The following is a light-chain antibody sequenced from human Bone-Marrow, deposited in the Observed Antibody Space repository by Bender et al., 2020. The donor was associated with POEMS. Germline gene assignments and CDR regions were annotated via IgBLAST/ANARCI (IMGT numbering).Light chain of an antibody. CDR2: EGN. CDR3: CSSAGSDIWV. Sequence: HSALTQAASVSASPGQSITISCTGTGSDFGNYNLVSWYQHHPGRAPQLMIYEGNKRPSGVSTRFTGPNSGNTASLTISGLQAEDEADYYCCSSAGSDIWVFGGGTKLTVL. J-gene: IGLJ3*02. V-gene: IGLV2-23*01. CDR1: GSDFGNYNL.